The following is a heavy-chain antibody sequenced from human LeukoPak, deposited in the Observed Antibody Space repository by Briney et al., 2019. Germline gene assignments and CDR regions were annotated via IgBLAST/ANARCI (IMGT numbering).Heavy chain of an antibody. V-gene: IGHV5-51*01. D-gene: IGHD2-2*01. CDR3: ARATSSTTHEFDY. CDR1: GYSFTSYW. Sequence: PGESLKISCKGSGYSFTSYWNGWVRQMPGKGLEWMGIIYPGDSDTRYSPSFQGQVTISADKSISTAYLQWSSLKASDTAMYYCARATSSTTHEFDYWGQGTLVTVSS. CDR2: IYPGDSDT. J-gene: IGHJ4*02.